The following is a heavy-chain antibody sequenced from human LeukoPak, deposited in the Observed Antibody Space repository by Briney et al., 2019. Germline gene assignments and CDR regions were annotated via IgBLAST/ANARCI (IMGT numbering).Heavy chain of an antibody. Sequence: SETLSLTCTVSGGSISSSSNSWGWIRQPPGKGLEWIGSIYYSGSTYYNPSLKSRVTISVDTSKNQFSLKLSSVTAADTAVYYCARLRGPWGQGTLVTVSS. CDR3: ARLRGP. CDR2: IYYSGST. CDR1: GGSISSSSNS. J-gene: IGHJ5*02. V-gene: IGHV4-39*01.